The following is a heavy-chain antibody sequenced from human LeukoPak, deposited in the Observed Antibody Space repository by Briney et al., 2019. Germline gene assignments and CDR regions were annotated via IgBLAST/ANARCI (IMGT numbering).Heavy chain of an antibody. CDR1: GGSISSYY. J-gene: IGHJ4*02. D-gene: IGHD2-2*01. V-gene: IGHV4-34*01. Sequence: SETLSLTCTVSGGSISSYYWSWIRQPPGKGLEWIGEINHSGSTNYNPSLKSRVTISVDTSKNQFSLKLSSVTAADTAVYSCARRYCSSTSCYADFDYWGQGTLVTVSS. CDR2: INHSGST. CDR3: ARRYCSSTSCYADFDY.